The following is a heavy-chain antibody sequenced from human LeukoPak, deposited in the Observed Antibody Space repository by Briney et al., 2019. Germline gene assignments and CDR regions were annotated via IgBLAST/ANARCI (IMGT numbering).Heavy chain of an antibody. CDR2: IDISGGAT. J-gene: IGHJ4*02. Sequence: GSLRLSCVASGFPFSSHAMCWVRQAPGKGLEWVSSIDISGGATWYADSVRGRFTISRDNSKNTLYLQMTSLRVEDTALYYCANEIRPNDYWGQGTLVSVSS. D-gene: IGHD3-16*01. CDR1: GFPFSSHA. V-gene: IGHV3-23*05. CDR3: ANEIRPNDY.